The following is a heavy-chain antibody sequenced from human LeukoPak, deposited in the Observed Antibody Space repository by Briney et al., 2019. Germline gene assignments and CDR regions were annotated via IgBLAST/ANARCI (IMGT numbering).Heavy chain of an antibody. D-gene: IGHD3-10*01. V-gene: IGHV3-23*01. Sequence: GGSLRLSCAASGFTFSSYAMSWVRQAPGKGLEWVSAISGSGINTDYADSVKGRFTISRDNSKNSLYLQMNSLRAEDTAVYYCARAFYGSGSATFDYWGQGTLVTVSS. J-gene: IGHJ4*02. CDR2: ISGSGINT. CDR3: ARAFYGSGSATFDY. CDR1: GFTFSSYA.